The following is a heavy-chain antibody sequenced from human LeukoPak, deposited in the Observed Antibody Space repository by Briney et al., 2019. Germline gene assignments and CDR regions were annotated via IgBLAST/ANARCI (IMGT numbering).Heavy chain of an antibody. Sequence: SETLSLTCTVSGGSTTTYYWSWVRQSPERGLEWIGYIYSSGTTNYSPSLKSRVTISVDRSKNQFSLKLSSVTAADTAVYYCARKGPDSSGYYYLDYWGQGTLVTVSS. CDR2: IYSSGTT. V-gene: IGHV4-59*12. CDR1: GGSTTTYY. D-gene: IGHD3-22*01. CDR3: ARKGPDSSGYYYLDY. J-gene: IGHJ4*02.